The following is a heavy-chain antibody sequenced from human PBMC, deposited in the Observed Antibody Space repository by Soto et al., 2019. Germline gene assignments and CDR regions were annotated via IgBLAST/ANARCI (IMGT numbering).Heavy chain of an antibody. CDR1: GFSLTTSTVS. CDR2: IYWNDDK. CDR3: AHRQDYYGSSGYEAFDI. J-gene: IGHJ3*02. V-gene: IGHV2-5*01. Sequence: QITLKESGPTLVKPTQTLTLTCTFSGFSLTTSTVSVCWIRQPPGKALEWLALIYWNDDKRYSPSLKSRLTITKDTSKNQVVLTLTNMDPVDTATYYCAHRQDYYGSSGYEAFDIWGQGAMNTDAS. D-gene: IGHD3-22*01.